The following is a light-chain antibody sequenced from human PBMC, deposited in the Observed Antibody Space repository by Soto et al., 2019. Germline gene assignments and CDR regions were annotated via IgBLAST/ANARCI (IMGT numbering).Light chain of an antibody. CDR3: QQYGSSPPYT. Sequence: ETVLTQSPGTLSLSPGERATLSCRASQTISSSYLAWYQQRPGQAPRLLISGASSRATGIPDRFSGSGSGTDFTLTISRLEPEDSAVYYCQQYGSSPPYTFGQGTKLEIK. V-gene: IGKV3-20*01. CDR1: QTISSSY. CDR2: GAS. J-gene: IGKJ2*01.